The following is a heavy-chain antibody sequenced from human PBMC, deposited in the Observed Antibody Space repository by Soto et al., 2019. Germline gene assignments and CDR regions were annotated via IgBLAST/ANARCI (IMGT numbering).Heavy chain of an antibody. CDR2: IIPIFGTA. CDR3: ARDIDSGY. CDR1: GGTFSSYS. J-gene: IGHJ4*02. V-gene: IGHV1-69*13. D-gene: IGHD3-10*01. Sequence: GASVNVSCKSSGGTFSSYSISWVRQAPGQGLEWMGGIIPIFGTANYAQKFQGRVTITADESTSTAYMELSSLRSEDTAVYYCARDIDSGYWGQGTLVTVSS.